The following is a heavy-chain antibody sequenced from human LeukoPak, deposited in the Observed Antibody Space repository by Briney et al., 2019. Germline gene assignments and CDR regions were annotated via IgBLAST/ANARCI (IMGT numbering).Heavy chain of an antibody. CDR2: ISHDGTI. V-gene: IGHV4-4*02. Sequence: SETLSLTCGVSGGSIDITNYWSWARQAPVKELEWIGEISHDGTINYNPSLRSRVAMSLDRANNQFSLSLTSVTAADTAVYYCTRENRPFCPFAFWGQGVLVTVSS. J-gene: IGHJ4*02. CDR3: TRENRPFCPFAF. D-gene: IGHD2/OR15-2a*01. CDR1: GGSIDITNY.